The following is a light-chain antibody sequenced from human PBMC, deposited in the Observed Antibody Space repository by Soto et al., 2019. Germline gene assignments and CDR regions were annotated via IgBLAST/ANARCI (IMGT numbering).Light chain of an antibody. CDR2: GAS. V-gene: IGKV3-20*01. CDR3: QQYGCSRTGT. J-gene: IGKJ1*01. CDR1: QSVSSSY. Sequence: IVLTQSPGTLSLSPGERATLSCRASQSVSSSYLAWYQQKPGQAPRLLIYGASSGATGIPYRFSGSGSVTDFTLTISRLEPDDFAVYYCQQYGCSRTGTFGQ.